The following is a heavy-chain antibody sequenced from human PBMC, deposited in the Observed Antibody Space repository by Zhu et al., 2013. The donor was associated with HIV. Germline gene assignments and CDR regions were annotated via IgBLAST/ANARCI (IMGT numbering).Heavy chain of an antibody. Sequence: QVQLVQSGAEVKKTGSSVKVSCKASGGTFSTSGISWVRQAPGQGPEWMGDIIPMFGTTNYAQKIQGRVTITADELRNIVYMEMSRLRSDDTAVYYCATDAERYSLDNWFDIVGPGKPWSTVSS. J-gene: IGHJ5*01. CDR1: GGTFSTSG. V-gene: IGHV1-69*01. CDR2: IIPMFGTT. D-gene: IGHD5-18*01. CDR3: ATDAERYSLDNWFDI.